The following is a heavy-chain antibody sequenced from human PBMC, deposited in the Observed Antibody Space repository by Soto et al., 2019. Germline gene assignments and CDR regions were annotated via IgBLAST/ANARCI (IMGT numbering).Heavy chain of an antibody. Sequence: GASVKVSCKASGGSFRSFAISWVRRAPGQGLEWMGGIIPVFGTANYAQKFQGAVTITADESTSTAYMEVNSLTSEDTAVYYCARSLYGSGSYYYYGMDVWGQGTTVTVSS. CDR2: IIPVFGTA. J-gene: IGHJ6*02. CDR3: ARSLYGSGSYYYYGMDV. V-gene: IGHV1-69*13. D-gene: IGHD3-10*01. CDR1: GGSFRSFA.